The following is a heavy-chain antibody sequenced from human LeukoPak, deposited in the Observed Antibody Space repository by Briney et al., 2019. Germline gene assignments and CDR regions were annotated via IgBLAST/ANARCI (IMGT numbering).Heavy chain of an antibody. CDR3: ARDHSPGAFDI. J-gene: IGHJ3*02. V-gene: IGHV3-23*01. CDR2: ISGSGGST. CDR1: GLTFNNYA. D-gene: IGHD2-21*01. Sequence: GGSLRLSCAASGLTFNNYAMSWVRQAPGKWLEWVSAISGSGGSTYYADSVKGRFTISRDISKNTLYLQMNSLRAEDTALYYCARDHSPGAFDIWGQGTMVTVSS.